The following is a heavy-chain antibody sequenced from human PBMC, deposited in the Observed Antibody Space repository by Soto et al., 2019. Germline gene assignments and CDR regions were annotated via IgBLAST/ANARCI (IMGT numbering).Heavy chain of an antibody. Sequence: PSETLSLTCTVYGDSISSYYWSWIRQTPGKGLQWIGYIHVSGSTNYNPSLKSRVTISVDTSKNQFSLKLSSVTAADTAVYYCARDRERFYPWGQGTLVTVSS. J-gene: IGHJ5*02. CDR1: GDSISSYY. V-gene: IGHV4-59*01. CDR3: ARDRERFYP. CDR2: IHVSGST. D-gene: IGHD1-1*01.